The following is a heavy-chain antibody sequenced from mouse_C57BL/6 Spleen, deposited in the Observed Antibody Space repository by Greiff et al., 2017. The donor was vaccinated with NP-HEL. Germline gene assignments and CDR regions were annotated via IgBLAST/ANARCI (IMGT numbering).Heavy chain of an antibody. CDR1: GFSLTSYG. CDR3: ARRKNWEGAMDY. CDR2: IWGVGSN. V-gene: IGHV2-6*01. Sequence: QVQLKESGPGLVAPSQSLSITCTVSGFSLTSYGVDWVRQSPGKGLEWLGVIWGVGSNNYNSALKSRLSISKDNSKSQVFLRMNSLQTDDTAMYYCARRKNWEGAMDYWGQGTSVTVSS. D-gene: IGHD4-1*01. J-gene: IGHJ4*01.